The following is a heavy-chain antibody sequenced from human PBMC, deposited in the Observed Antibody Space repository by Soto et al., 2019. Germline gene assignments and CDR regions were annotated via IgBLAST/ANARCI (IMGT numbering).Heavy chain of an antibody. Sequence: PVESLKISCKGSGYSFSNYWIGWVRQMPGKGLEWMGIIYPGDSDTRYSPSFQGQVTISADKSIDTAYLEWSSLKASDTAMYYCAREYLYGSGSHNWFDPWGQGTLVTVSS. J-gene: IGHJ5*02. CDR3: AREYLYGSGSHNWFDP. CDR2: IYPGDSDT. CDR1: GYSFSNYW. D-gene: IGHD3-10*01. V-gene: IGHV5-51*01.